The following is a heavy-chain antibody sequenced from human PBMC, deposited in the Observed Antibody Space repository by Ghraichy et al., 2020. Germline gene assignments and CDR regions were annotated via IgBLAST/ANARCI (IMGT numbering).Heavy chain of an antibody. Sequence: GGSLRLSCAASGFTVRSNYMSWVRQAPGRGLEWVSVIYSGDATYYADFVKGRFTISRDNPKKTVYLQMNSLRAEDTAVYYCARGGYPTYYFDYWGQGTLVTVSS. CDR3: ARGGYPTYYFDY. J-gene: IGHJ4*02. V-gene: IGHV3-53*01. CDR1: GFTVRSNY. CDR2: IYSGDAT. D-gene: IGHD3-22*01.